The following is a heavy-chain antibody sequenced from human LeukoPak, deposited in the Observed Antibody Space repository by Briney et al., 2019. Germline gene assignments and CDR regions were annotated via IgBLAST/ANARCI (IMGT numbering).Heavy chain of an antibody. CDR3: ARGLGITRYNWFDP. V-gene: IGHV1-8*03. CDR2: MNPNSGNT. Sequence: ASVKVSCKASGYTFTGYYMHWVRQAPGQGLEWMGWMNPNSGNTGYAQKFQGRVTITRNTSISTAYMELSSLRSEDTAVYYCARGLGITRYNWFDPWGQGALVTVSS. CDR1: GYTFTGYY. J-gene: IGHJ5*02. D-gene: IGHD1-14*01.